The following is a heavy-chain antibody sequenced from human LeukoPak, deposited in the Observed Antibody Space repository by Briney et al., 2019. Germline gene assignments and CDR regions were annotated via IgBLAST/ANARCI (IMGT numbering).Heavy chain of an antibody. CDR2: IYTSGST. CDR3: AREISVLRFLEWLSWFDP. D-gene: IGHD3-3*01. J-gene: IGHJ5*02. Sequence: SETLSLTCTVSGGSISSYYWSWIRQPAGKGLEWIGRIYTSGSTNYNPSLKSRVTMSVDTSKNQFSLKLSSVTAADTAVYYCAREISVLRFLEWLSWFDPWGQGTLVTVSS. CDR1: GGSISSYY. V-gene: IGHV4-4*07.